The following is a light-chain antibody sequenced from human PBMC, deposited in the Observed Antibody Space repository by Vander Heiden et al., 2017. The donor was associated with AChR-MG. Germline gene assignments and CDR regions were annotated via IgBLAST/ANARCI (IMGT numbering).Light chain of an antibody. Sequence: IVLTPSPATLSLSPGERATLSCRASQSVSSYLDWYQQKPGQAPRLLIYDASNRATGIPARFSGSGSGTDFTLTISSLEPEDFAVYYCQQRSNWPITFGQGTRLEIK. CDR1: QSVSSY. CDR3: QQRSNWPIT. V-gene: IGKV3-11*01. J-gene: IGKJ5*01. CDR2: DAS.